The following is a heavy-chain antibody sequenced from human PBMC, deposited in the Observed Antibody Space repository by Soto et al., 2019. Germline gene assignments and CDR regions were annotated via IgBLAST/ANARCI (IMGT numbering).Heavy chain of an antibody. CDR2: ISGSGGST. Sequence: GSLRLSCAASGFTFSSYAMSWVRQAPGKGLEWVSAISGSGGSTYYADSVKGRFTISRDNSKNTLYLQMNSLRAEDTAVYYCARRGYYYDSSGYQLFDYWGQGTLVTVSS. J-gene: IGHJ4*02. CDR3: ARRGYYYDSSGYQLFDY. D-gene: IGHD3-22*01. CDR1: GFTFSSYA. V-gene: IGHV3-23*01.